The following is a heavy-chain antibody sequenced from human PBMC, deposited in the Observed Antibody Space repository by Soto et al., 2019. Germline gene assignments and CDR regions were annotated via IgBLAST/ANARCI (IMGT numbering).Heavy chain of an antibody. Sequence: GSLRLSCAASGFTFSSYSMNWVRQAPGKGLEWVSYISSSSSTIYYADSVKGRFTISRDNSKNTLYLQMNSLRAEDTAVYYCAKDSRFYWGQGTLVTVSS. CDR1: GFTFSSYS. CDR3: AKDSRFY. V-gene: IGHV3-48*01. CDR2: ISSSSSTI. J-gene: IGHJ4*02.